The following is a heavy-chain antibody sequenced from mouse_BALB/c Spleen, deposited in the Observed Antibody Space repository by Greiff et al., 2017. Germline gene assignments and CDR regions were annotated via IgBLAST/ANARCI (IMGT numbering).Heavy chain of an antibody. CDR2: ISSGGSYT. D-gene: IGHD2-1*01. V-gene: IGHV5-6-4*01. J-gene: IGHJ2*01. Sequence: EVMLVESGGGLVKPGGSLKLSCAASGFTFSSYTMSWVRQTPEKRLEWVATISSGGSYTYYPDSVKGRFTISRDNAKNTLYLQMSSLKSEDTAMYYCTRDGNSYTGGYFDYWGQGTTLTVSS. CDR3: TRDGNSYTGGYFDY. CDR1: GFTFSSYT.